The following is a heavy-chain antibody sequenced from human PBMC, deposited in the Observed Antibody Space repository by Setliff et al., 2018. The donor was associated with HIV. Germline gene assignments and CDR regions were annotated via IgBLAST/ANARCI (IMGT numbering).Heavy chain of an antibody. CDR2: INHSGRT. CDR3: ARRTPPYYYDSSGYYAASFDY. D-gene: IGHD3-22*01. Sequence: SETLSLTCAVYGGSFSSYYWSWIRQPPGKGLEWIGEINHSGRTNYNPSLKSRVTISVDTYKNQFSLKVSSVTAADTAVYYCARRTPPYYYDSSGYYAASFDYWGQGTLVTVSS. CDR1: GGSFSSYY. V-gene: IGHV4-34*01. J-gene: IGHJ4*02.